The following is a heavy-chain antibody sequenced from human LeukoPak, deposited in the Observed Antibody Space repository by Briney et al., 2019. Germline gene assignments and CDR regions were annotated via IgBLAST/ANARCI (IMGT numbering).Heavy chain of an antibody. CDR1: GFTFSSYA. CDR3: ARDSSRYSSSWYEGYGMDV. J-gene: IGHJ6*02. V-gene: IGHV3-30*04. CDR2: ISYDGSNK. D-gene: IGHD6-13*01. Sequence: QAGGSLRLSCAASGFTFSSYAMHWVRQAPGKGLEWVAVISYDGSNKYYADSVKGRFTISRDNSKNTLYLQMNSLRAEDTAVYYCARDSSRYSSSWYEGYGMDVWGQGTTVTVSS.